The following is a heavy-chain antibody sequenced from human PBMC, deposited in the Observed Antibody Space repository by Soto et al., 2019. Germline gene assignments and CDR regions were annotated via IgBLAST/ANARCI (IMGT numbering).Heavy chain of an antibody. CDR1: GYTFTGYY. Sequence: QVQLVQSGAEVKKPGASVKVSCKASGYTFTGYYMHWVRQAPGQGLEWMGWINPNSGGTNYAQKFQGWATMTRDTSISTAYMELSRLRSDDTAVYYWARAPLYGGSGSYYSFDYWGQGTLVTVSS. D-gene: IGHD3-10*01. CDR3: ARAPLYGGSGSYYSFDY. J-gene: IGHJ4*02. CDR2: INPNSGGT. V-gene: IGHV1-2*04.